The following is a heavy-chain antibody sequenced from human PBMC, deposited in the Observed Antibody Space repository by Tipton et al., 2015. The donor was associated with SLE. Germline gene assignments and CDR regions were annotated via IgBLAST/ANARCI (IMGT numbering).Heavy chain of an antibody. D-gene: IGHD6-13*01. J-gene: IGHJ4*02. CDR1: GGSISSSSYY. Sequence: LRLSCTVSGGSISSSSYYWGWIRQPPGKGLEWIGSIYYSGSTYYNPSLKSRVTISVDTSKNQFSLKLSSVTAADTAVYYCARVPAAAGTGNDWGQGTLVTVSS. CDR3: ARVPAAAGTGND. CDR2: IYYSGST. V-gene: IGHV4-39*07.